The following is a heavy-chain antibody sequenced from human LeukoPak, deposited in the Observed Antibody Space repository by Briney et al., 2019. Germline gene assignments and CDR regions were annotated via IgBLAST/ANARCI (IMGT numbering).Heavy chain of an antibody. CDR2: MNPNSGNT. Sequence: ASVKVSCKASGYTLTSYDINWVRQATGQGLEWMGWMNPNSGNTGYAQKFQGRVTMTRNTSISTAYMELSSLRSEDTAVYYCARVQNSSSWYGPQYYFDYWGQGTLVTVSS. V-gene: IGHV1-8*01. J-gene: IGHJ4*02. D-gene: IGHD6-13*01. CDR1: GYTLTSYD. CDR3: ARVQNSSSWYGPQYYFDY.